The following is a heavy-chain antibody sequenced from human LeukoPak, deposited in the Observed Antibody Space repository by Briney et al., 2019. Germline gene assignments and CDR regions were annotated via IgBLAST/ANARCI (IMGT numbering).Heavy chain of an antibody. V-gene: IGHV1-3*01. CDR1: GYTFTSYA. J-gene: IGHJ1*01. D-gene: IGHD3-9*01. CDR2: INAGNGNT. Sequence: GASVKVSCKASGYTFTSYAMHWARQAPGQRLEWMGWINAGNGNTKYSQKFQGRVTITRDTSASTAYMELSSLRSEDTAVYYCARGKAYYDILTGSRDFQHWGQGTLVTVSS. CDR3: ARGKAYYDILTGSRDFQH.